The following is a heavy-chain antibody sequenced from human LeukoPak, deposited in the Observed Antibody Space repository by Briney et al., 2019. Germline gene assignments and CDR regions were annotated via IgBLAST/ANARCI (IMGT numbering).Heavy chain of an antibody. J-gene: IGHJ4*02. CDR2: IYTSGST. V-gene: IGHV4-4*07. CDR1: GGYISTYY. D-gene: IGHD3-10*01. CDR3: ARAWRFGELFFDY. Sequence: PSETLSLTCTVSGGYISTYYWSWIRQPAGKGLEWIGRIYTSGSTDYNPSLKSRVSMSVDTSKNQFSLKLSSVTAADTAVYYCARAWRFGELFFDYWGQGTLVTVSS.